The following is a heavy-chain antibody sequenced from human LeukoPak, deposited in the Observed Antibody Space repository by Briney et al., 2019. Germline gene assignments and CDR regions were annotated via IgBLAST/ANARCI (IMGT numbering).Heavy chain of an antibody. D-gene: IGHD2-15*01. Sequence: ASVKVSCKASGYTFTSYYMHWVRQAPGQGLEWMGIINPSGGSTSYAQKFQGRVTMTTDTSTSTAYMGLRSLRSDDTAVYYCARVLLPCSGGSCYTLDYYYYYMDVWGKGTTVTVSS. V-gene: IGHV1-46*01. CDR2: INPSGGST. CDR1: GYTFTSYY. CDR3: ARVLLPCSGGSCYTLDYYYYYMDV. J-gene: IGHJ6*03.